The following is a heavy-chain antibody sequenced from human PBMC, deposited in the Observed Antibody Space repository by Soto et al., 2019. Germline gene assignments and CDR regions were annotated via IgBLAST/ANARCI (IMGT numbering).Heavy chain of an antibody. Sequence: QAQLVQSGAEVKKPGSSVKVSCKSSGGKFNTYVFTWVRQAPGQGLEWMGGIITVFRTTMYAQDFEDRVTIPADESTSTVFMEVSSLRSEDTAIYYCASGDSRGYYMDVWGQGTTVTVSS. CDR2: IITVFRTT. V-gene: IGHV1-69*12. CDR1: GGKFNTYV. J-gene: IGHJ6*03. CDR3: ASGDSRGYYMDV. D-gene: IGHD3-10*01.